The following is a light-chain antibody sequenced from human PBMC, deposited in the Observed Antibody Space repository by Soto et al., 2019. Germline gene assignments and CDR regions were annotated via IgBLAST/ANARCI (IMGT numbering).Light chain of an antibody. CDR2: GAS. J-gene: IGKJ1*01. CDR3: HHYNNWWA. V-gene: IGKV3-15*01. CDR1: QSVSSEK. Sequence: EIVMAQSPATLSVSPGERASLSCRASQSVSSEKLAWYQQKPGQAPRLLIYGASTRATGIPDRFSGSGSGTEFSLTINSLQSEDFAVYYCHHYNNWWAFGQGTKVDIK.